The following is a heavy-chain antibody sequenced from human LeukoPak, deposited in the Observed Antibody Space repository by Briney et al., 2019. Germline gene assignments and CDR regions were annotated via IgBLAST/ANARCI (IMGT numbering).Heavy chain of an antibody. V-gene: IGHV3-11*01. CDR3: ARGGSSGWYASTGFDY. CDR1: GFTFSDYY. CDR2: ISSSGSTI. Sequence: GGSLRLSCAASGFTFSDYYMSWIRQAPGKGLEWVSYISSSGSTIYYAGSVKGRFTISRDNAKNSLYLQMNSLRAEDTAVYYCARGGSSGWYASTGFDYWGQGTLVTVSS. D-gene: IGHD6-19*01. J-gene: IGHJ4*02.